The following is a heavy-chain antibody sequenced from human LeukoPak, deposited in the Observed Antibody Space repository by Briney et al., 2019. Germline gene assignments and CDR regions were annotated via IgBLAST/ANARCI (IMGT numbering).Heavy chain of an antibody. CDR3: AKTPGWRLNDAFDI. V-gene: IGHV3-23*01. Sequence: GGSLRLSFAASGFTVSDNYMSWVRPAPGKGLEWVSAISGSGGTTYDADSVKGRFTISRDNSKNTLYLQMNSLRAEDTAVYYCAKTPGWRLNDAFDIWGQGTMVTVSS. J-gene: IGHJ3*02. CDR2: ISGSGGTT. CDR1: GFTVSDNY. D-gene: IGHD2-21*02.